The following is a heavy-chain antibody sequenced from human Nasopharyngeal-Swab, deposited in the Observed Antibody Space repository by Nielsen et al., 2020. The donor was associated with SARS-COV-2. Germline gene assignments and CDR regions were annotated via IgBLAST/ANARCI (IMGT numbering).Heavy chain of an antibody. CDR3: VRGYSYGLRDYFDY. V-gene: IGHV3-9*01. Sequence: GGSLRLSCAASGFRFDDYAMHWVRQAPGKGLEWVSGISWNSGSTGYADSVKGRFTISRDNAKNSLYLQMNSLRAEDTALYYCVRGYSYGLRDYFDYWGQGTLVTVSS. CDR1: GFRFDDYA. D-gene: IGHD5-18*01. J-gene: IGHJ4*02. CDR2: ISWNSGST.